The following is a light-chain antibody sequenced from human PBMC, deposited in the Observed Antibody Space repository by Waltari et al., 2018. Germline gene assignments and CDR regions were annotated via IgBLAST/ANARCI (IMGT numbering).Light chain of an antibody. CDR1: QSVGST. CDR3: QKYGTLPAT. CDR2: DAS. J-gene: IGKJ1*01. Sequence: EIVLTQSPGTLALSPWERGTLSCRASQSVGSTLAWYQQKPGQAPRLLIYDASSRATGIPDRFSGSGSGTDFSLTISRLEPEDFAVYYCQKYGTLPATFGQGTKVEIK. V-gene: IGKV3-20*01.